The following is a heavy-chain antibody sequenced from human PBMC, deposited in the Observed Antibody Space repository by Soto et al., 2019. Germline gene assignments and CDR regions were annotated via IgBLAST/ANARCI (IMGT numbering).Heavy chain of an antibody. CDR1: GYPFTSYY. V-gene: IGHV1-46*01. Sequence: QVQLVQSGAEVKKPGASVKVSCKASGYPFTSYYVHWVRQAPGQGLEWMGFINTSDGSTSYAQKFQGRVTMTRDTSTSTVYMEVSSLRSEDTAVYYWAREMYTIRGSPFDYWGQRTLVTVSS. J-gene: IGHJ4*02. CDR2: INTSDGST. CDR3: AREMYTIRGSPFDY. D-gene: IGHD3-16*01.